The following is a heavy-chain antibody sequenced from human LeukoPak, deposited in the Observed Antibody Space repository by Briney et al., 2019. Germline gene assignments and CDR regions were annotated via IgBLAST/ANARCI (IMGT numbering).Heavy chain of an antibody. CDR1: GYSFTSYW. J-gene: IGHJ4*02. Sequence: GESLKISCKGSGYSFTSYWIGWVRQMPGKGLEWMGIIYPGDSDTRYSPSFQGQVTISADKSISTAYLQWSSLKASDTAMYYCAGPHWGYCSGGSCYEAYYFDYWGQGTLVTVSS. CDR2: IYPGDSDT. V-gene: IGHV5-51*01. CDR3: AGPHWGYCSGGSCYEAYYFDY. D-gene: IGHD2-15*01.